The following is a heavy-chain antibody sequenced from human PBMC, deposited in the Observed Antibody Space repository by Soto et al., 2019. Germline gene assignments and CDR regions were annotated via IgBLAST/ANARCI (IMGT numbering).Heavy chain of an antibody. J-gene: IGHJ2*01. D-gene: IGHD5-12*01. CDR1: RGSFDSFA. Sequence: QVQLVQSGAEVKKPGSSVKVSCEASRGSFDSFAVSWVRQSPGQGLEWMGGTIPIVGTANYAQKFQGRVTITADESTSTAYMELSSLRSEDTAVYYCARGAQMATITVWYFDLWGRGTLVTVSS. V-gene: IGHV1-69*01. CDR3: ARGAQMATITVWYFDL. CDR2: TIPIVGTA.